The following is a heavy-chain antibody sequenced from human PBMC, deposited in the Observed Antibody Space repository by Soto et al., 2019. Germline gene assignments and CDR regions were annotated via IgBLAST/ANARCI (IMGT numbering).Heavy chain of an antibody. J-gene: IGHJ4*02. V-gene: IGHV3-11*06. CDR3: ARQRENYYDSSGYYVFDY. Sequence: GGSLGLSCAASGFTCSDYYMSWIRQAPGKGLEWVSYISSSSSYTNYADSVKGRFNISRDNAKDSLYLQMNSLRAEDTAVYYCARQRENYYDSSGYYVFDYCGQGTLVTVS. CDR2: ISSSSSYT. D-gene: IGHD3-22*01. CDR1: GFTCSDYY.